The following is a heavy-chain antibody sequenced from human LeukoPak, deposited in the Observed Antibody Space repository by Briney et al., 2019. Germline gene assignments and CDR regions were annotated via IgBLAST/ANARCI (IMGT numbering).Heavy chain of an antibody. D-gene: IGHD5-24*01. CDR1: GGSFSGYY. V-gene: IGHV4-34*01. CDR3: ARRRWLLRGPIDY. Sequence: SVTLSLTCAVYGGSFSGYYWSWIRQPPGKGLEWIGEINHSGSTNYNPSLKSRVTISVDTSKNQFSLKLSSVTAADTAVYYCARRRWLLRGPIDYWGQGTLVTVSS. CDR2: INHSGST. J-gene: IGHJ4*02.